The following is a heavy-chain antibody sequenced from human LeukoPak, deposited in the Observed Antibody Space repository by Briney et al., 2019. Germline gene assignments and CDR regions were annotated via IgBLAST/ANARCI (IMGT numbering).Heavy chain of an antibody. J-gene: IGHJ4*02. D-gene: IGHD3-3*01. CDR2: IYHSGST. CDR3: AGSDFWSGYDVH. V-gene: IGHV4-30-2*01. Sequence: PSQTLSLTCAVSGGSISSGGYSWSWIRQPPGKGLEWIGYIYHSGSTYYNPSLKSRVTISVDTSKNQFSLKLSSVTAADTAVYYCAGSDFWSGYDVHWGQGTLVTVSS. CDR1: GGSISSGGYS.